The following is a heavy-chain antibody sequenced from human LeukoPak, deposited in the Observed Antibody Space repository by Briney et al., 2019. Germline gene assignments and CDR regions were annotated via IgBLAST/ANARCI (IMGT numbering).Heavy chain of an antibody. CDR3: ARDQGSMIVVQTTNWYFDL. V-gene: IGHV3-7*01. CDR1: GFTFSNYW. J-gene: IGHJ2*01. D-gene: IGHD3-22*01. CDR2: INQDGSEI. Sequence: GGSLRLSCAASGFTFSNYWMSWVHQAPGKGLEWLANINQDGSEIYYVDSVKGRFTISRDNGKNSLYLQINSLRADDTAVYYCARDQGSMIVVQTTNWYFDLWGRGTLVTVSS.